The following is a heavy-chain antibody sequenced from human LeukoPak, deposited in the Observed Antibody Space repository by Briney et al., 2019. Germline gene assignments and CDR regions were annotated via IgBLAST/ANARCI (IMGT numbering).Heavy chain of an antibody. CDR2: IYYSGST. V-gene: IGHV4-39*07. J-gene: IGHJ2*01. Sequence: SETLSLTCTVSGGSISSSSYYWGWIRQPPGKGLEWIGSIYYSGSTYYNPSLKSRVTISVDTSKNQFSLKLSSVTAADTAVYYXARDPGYYDSSGYRYFDLWGRGTLVTVSS. CDR3: ARDPGYYDSSGYRYFDL. D-gene: IGHD3-22*01. CDR1: GGSISSSSYY.